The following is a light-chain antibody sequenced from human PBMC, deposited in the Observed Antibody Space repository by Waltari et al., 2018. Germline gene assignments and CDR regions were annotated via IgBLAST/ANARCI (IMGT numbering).Light chain of an antibody. J-gene: IGLJ2*01. CDR2: YDS. V-gene: IGLV3-21*04. CDR3: QVWDSSTDHRV. Sequence: SYVLTQPPSVSVAPGQTARITCGNNNIGSKSVHWYQQKPGQAPLLVLYYDSDGPSGITERFSGFNAGDTAILTISRVEAGDEADYYCQVWDSSTDHRVFGGGTKLTVL. CDR1: NIGSKS.